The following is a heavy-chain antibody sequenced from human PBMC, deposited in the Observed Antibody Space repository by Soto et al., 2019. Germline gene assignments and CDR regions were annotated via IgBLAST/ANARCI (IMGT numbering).Heavy chain of an antibody. CDR2: IKSKTDGGTT. CDR3: TTPYYDFWSGYYNY. CDR1: GFTFSNAW. Sequence: GGSLRLSCAASGFTFSNAWMNWVRQAPGKGLEWVGRIKSKTDGGTTDYAAPVKGRFTISRDDSKNTLYLQMNSLKTEDTAVYYCTTPYYDFWSGYYNYWGQGTLVTVSS. J-gene: IGHJ4*02. D-gene: IGHD3-3*01. V-gene: IGHV3-15*07.